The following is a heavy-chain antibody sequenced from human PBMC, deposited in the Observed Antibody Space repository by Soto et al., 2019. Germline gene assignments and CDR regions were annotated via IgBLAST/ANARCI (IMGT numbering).Heavy chain of an antibody. Sequence: QVQLVQSGAEVKKPGASVKVSCKASGYTFTSYDINWVRQATGQGLEWMGWMNPNSGNTGNAQKCQGRVTMTRNTSISTAYMALSSLRSEDTAVYYGARETSGSYRLDYWGQGTLVTVSS. CDR1: GYTFTSYD. V-gene: IGHV1-8*01. CDR3: ARETSGSYRLDY. D-gene: IGHD1-26*01. CDR2: MNPNSGNT. J-gene: IGHJ4*02.